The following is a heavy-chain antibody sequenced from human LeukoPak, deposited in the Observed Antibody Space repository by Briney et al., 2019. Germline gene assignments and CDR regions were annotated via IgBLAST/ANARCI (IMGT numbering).Heavy chain of an antibody. CDR3: ARDSPYYYDSSGYYPFDY. D-gene: IGHD3-22*01. CDR1: GFTFSSYS. CDR2: ISSSSSYI. V-gene: IGHV3-21*01. Sequence: PGGSLRLSCAASGFTFSSYSMNWVRQAPGKGLEWVSSISSSSSYIYCADSVKGRFTISRDNAKNSLYLQMNSLRAEDTAVYYCARDSPYYYDSSGYYPFDYWGQGTLVTVSS. J-gene: IGHJ4*02.